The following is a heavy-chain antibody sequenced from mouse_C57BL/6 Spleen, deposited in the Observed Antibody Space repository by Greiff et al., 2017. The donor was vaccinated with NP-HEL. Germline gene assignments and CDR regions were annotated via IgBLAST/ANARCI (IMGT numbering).Heavy chain of an antibody. V-gene: IGHV1-53*01. D-gene: IGHD4-1*01. CDR1: GYTFTSYW. CDR2: INPSNGGT. CDR3: ARSHWEVAMDY. J-gene: IGHJ4*01. Sequence: QVQLQQSGTELVKPGASVKLSCKASGYTFTSYWMHWVKQRPGQGLEWIGNINPSNGGTNYNEKFKSKATLTVDKSSSTAYMQLSNLASEDSAVYYCARSHWEVAMDYWGQGTSVTVSS.